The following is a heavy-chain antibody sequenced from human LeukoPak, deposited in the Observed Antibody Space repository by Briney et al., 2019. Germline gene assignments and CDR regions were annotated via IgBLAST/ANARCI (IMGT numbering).Heavy chain of an antibody. CDR3: ARLRTWGDKAFDY. J-gene: IGHJ4*02. V-gene: IGHV3-48*01. CDR1: GFTFNAFG. D-gene: IGHD2-21*02. Sequence: PGGSLRLSCAASGFTFNAFGMNWVRQAPGKGLEWVSYIGTTSGAIYYADSVKGRFTISRDSAKNSLYLQMNSLRAEDTAVYYCARLRTWGDKAFDYWGQGTLVTVSS. CDR2: IGTTSGAI.